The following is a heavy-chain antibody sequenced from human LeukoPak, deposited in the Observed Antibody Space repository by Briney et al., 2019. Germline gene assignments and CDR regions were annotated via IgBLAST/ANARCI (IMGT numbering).Heavy chain of an antibody. V-gene: IGHV4-59*01. CDR2: IYYSGST. CDR1: GGSISSYY. D-gene: IGHD3-10*01. CDR3: ARTGPVYCSGSGGFDY. Sequence: SETLSLTCTVSGGSISSYYWSWIRQPPGKGLEWLGYIYYSGSTNYNPPLKSRVTISVDTSKNQFSLKLSSVTAADTAVYYCARTGPVYCSGSGGFDYWGQGTLVTVSS. J-gene: IGHJ4*02.